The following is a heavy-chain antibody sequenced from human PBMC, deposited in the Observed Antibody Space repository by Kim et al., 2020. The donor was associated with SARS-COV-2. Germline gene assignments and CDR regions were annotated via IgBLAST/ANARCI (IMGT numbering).Heavy chain of an antibody. Sequence: GESLKTSCKASGYSFTTYWIGWVRQMPGKGLEWMGIIYPGDSDTRYSPSFQGQVIITADKSIRTAYLQWSSLKASDTAMYYCASLTSGPSGSTWTFFDYWGQRTLVSVSS. CDR3: ASLTSGPSGSTWTFFDY. CDR1: GYSFTTYW. D-gene: IGHD6-13*01. V-gene: IGHV5-51*01. J-gene: IGHJ4*02. CDR2: IYPGDSDT.